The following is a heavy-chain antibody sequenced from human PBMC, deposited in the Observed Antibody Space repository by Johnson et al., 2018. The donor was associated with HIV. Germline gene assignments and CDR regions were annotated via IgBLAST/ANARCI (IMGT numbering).Heavy chain of an antibody. Sequence: QVQLVESGGGVVQPGRSLRLSCAASGFTFSSYAMHWVRQAPGKGLEWVAVISYDGSNKYYADSVKGRFTISRDNSKNTLYLQLNSLRAEYPAVYYCARYCSGGSCYSVWQKNYAFDIWGQGTMVTVSS. V-gene: IGHV3-30-3*01. CDR1: GFTFSSYA. CDR3: ARYCSGGSCYSVWQKNYAFDI. D-gene: IGHD2-15*01. J-gene: IGHJ3*02. CDR2: ISYDGSNK.